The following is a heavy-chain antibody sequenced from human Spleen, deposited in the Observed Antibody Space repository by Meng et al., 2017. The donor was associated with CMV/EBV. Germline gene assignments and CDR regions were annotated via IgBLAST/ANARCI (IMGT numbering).Heavy chain of an antibody. CDR2: INPNTGGT. CDR1: GYTFTGYY. V-gene: IGHV1-2*02. J-gene: IGHJ6*02. Sequence: ASVKVSCKASGYTFTGYYMHWVRRAPGQGLEWMGWINPNTGGTNYAQKFQGRVTVTRDTSISTAYMELSRLSSDDTAVYYCAGRLSVYYYYGMDVWGQGTTVTVSS. CDR3: AGRLSVYYYYGMDV.